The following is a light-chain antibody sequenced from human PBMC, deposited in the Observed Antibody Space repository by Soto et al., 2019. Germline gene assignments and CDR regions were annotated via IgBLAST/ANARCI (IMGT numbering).Light chain of an antibody. Sequence: DIVLTQSPGTLSLSPGERATLSCRASQSVSGSYLAWYQHKPGQAPRLLIYGASNRATGIPDRFSVSGSGTDFTLTISRLEPEDFAVYYCQQYGNSPPVTVGPGTKVDVK. V-gene: IGKV3-20*01. CDR2: GAS. CDR3: QQYGNSPPVT. CDR1: QSVSGSY. J-gene: IGKJ3*01.